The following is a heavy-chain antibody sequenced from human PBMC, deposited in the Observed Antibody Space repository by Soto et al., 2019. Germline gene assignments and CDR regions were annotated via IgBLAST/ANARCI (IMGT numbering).Heavy chain of an antibody. J-gene: IGHJ3*02. CDR1: GYTFTSYG. D-gene: IGHD2-2*01. V-gene: IGHV1-18*01. Sequence: QVQLVQSGAEVKKPGASVKVSCKASGYTFTSYGIIWVRQAPGQGLEWMGWISAYNGNTNYAQKLQGRGTMTTDTSTSTAYMELRSLTSDDTAGYYCARDRCSSTSCHDAFDIWGQGTMVTVSS. CDR3: ARDRCSSTSCHDAFDI. CDR2: ISAYNGNT.